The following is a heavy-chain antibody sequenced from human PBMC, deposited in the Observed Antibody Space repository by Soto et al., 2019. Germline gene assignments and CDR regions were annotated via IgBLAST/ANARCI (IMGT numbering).Heavy chain of an antibody. Sequence: PGGSLRLSCAASGFSFSSYTMTWVRQAPGKGLEWISVISANGGGTYYSDSVKGRFTISRDNSKNTLFLQMNSLRAEDTATYYCASCGTTECYRRLDYWGQGTLVTVSS. J-gene: IGHJ4*02. CDR1: GFSFSSYT. CDR3: ASCGTTECYRRLDY. CDR2: ISANGGGT. D-gene: IGHD2-8*01. V-gene: IGHV3-23*01.